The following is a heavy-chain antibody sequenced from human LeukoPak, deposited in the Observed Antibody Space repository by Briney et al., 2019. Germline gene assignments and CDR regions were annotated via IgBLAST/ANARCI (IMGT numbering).Heavy chain of an antibody. CDR1: WFTGSSNY. J-gene: IGHJ4*02. D-gene: IGHD5-18*01. CDR3: ARGPQRRGYSYGSSDY. Sequence: GALRISCSASWFTGSSNYMSWVRPAPGKGVGGGPIIYSGGSTYYADSVKGRFTISRDNSKNTLYLQMNSLRAEDTAVYYCARGPQRRGYSYGSSDYWGQGTLVTVSS. V-gene: IGHV3-66*01. CDR2: IYSGGST.